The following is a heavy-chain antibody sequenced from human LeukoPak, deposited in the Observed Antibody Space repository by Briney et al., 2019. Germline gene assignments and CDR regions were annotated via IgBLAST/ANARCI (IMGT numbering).Heavy chain of an antibody. V-gene: IGHV3-74*01. CDR2: INSDGSST. CDR3: ARGGGLNPSRPNDY. D-gene: IGHD1-1*01. CDR1: VFTFSSYW. J-gene: IGHJ4*02. Sequence: HAGGSLRLSCAASVFTFSSYWMHSVPQAPGKGLVWVSRINSDGSSTSYADSVKGRFTISRDNAKNTLYLQMNSLRADAAAVYYCARGGGLNPSRPNDYWGQGTLVTVSS.